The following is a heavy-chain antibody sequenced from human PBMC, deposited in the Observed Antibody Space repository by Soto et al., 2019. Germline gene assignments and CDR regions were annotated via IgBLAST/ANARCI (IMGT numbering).Heavy chain of an antibody. D-gene: IGHD4-4*01. J-gene: IGHJ4*02. CDR3: AREKYDYSNYALGY. CDR2: IWFDGSER. CDR1: GFTLRSYV. Sequence: QVQLVESGGRVVQPGRSLTLSCAASGFTLRSYVMHWVRQAPGKGLESVAIIWFDGSERYYADPVKGRFTISRETSKNTLYLEMNSLRAEDTAVYYCAREKYDYSNYALGYWGQGTLVTVSS. V-gene: IGHV3-33*01.